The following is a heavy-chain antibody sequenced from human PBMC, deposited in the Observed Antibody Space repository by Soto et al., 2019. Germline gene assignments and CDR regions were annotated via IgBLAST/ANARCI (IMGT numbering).Heavy chain of an antibody. Sequence: GGSLRLSCAASGFTLSRYGMHWVRQAPGKGLEWVAVISSDGSNKYYGDSVKGRFTISRDNSKNTLYLQLNSLRTEDTAVYYCARPYYYDSSGYLDYWGQGTLVTVSS. J-gene: IGHJ4*02. CDR1: GFTLSRYG. CDR2: ISSDGSNK. CDR3: ARPYYYDSSGYLDY. V-gene: IGHV3-30*03. D-gene: IGHD3-22*01.